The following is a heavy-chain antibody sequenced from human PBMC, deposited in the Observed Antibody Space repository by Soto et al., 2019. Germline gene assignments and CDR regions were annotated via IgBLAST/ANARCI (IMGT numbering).Heavy chain of an antibody. D-gene: IGHD3-3*01. CDR3: ARDLVDVWSGDSHY. J-gene: IGHJ4*02. CDR1: GYTFTYYG. CDR2: ISAYNGYT. Sequence: QVQLVQSGAEVKKPGASVKVSCKASGYTFTYYGISWVRQAPGQGLEWMGWISAYNGYTYYAQKRQGRVTMTTDTATSTAYMELRSPRSDDTAVYYCARDLVDVWSGDSHYWGQGTRVTVSS. V-gene: IGHV1-18*04.